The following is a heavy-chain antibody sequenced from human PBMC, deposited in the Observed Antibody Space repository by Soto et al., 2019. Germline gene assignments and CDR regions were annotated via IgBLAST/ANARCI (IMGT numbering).Heavy chain of an antibody. CDR2: ISGSGGST. CDR1: RFTFSSSA. V-gene: IGHV3-23*01. Sequence: GGSLRLSCAASRFTFSSSAMSWVRQAPGKGLEWVSTISGSGGSTYYADSVKGRFTISRDNSKSTLFLQMNSLRAEDTAVYYCAKSALLPLSPRFDYWGRGTLVTVSS. D-gene: IGHD2-15*01. CDR3: AKSALLPLSPRFDY. J-gene: IGHJ4*02.